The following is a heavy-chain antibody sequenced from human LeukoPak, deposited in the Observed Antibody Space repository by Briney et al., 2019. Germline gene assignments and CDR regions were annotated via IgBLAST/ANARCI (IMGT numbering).Heavy chain of an antibody. V-gene: IGHV3-23*01. CDR1: GFTFSSYS. CDR3: AKHGAAVRLLYYFDY. D-gene: IGHD2-15*01. Sequence: HAGGSLRLSCAASGFTFSSYSMNWVRQTPGKGLEWVSVIRGSGDATYYADSVQGRFTISRDNSKNTLYLQMNSLRADDTAVYYCAKHGAAVRLLYYFDYWGQGSLVTVSS. J-gene: IGHJ4*02. CDR2: IRGSGDAT.